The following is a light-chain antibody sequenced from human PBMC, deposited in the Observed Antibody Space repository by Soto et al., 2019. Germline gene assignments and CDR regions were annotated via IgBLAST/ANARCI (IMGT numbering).Light chain of an antibody. CDR1: SSNIETND. Sequence: QSVLTQPPSASGTPGQRVTIYCSGSSSNIETNDIFWHQQLPGSAPKLLIYSNDQRPSGVPDRFSASKSGTSASLAISGLRSEDESEYFCATWDDSLSGVVFGGGTKVTVL. V-gene: IGLV1-47*02. CDR2: SND. J-gene: IGLJ2*01. CDR3: ATWDDSLSGVV.